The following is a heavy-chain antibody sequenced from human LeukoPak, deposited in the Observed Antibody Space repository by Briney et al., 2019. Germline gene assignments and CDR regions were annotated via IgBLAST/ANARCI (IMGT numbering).Heavy chain of an antibody. CDR1: GFTVSSNY. CDR3: AKDLYYYDSSGYYGGFDP. Sequence: GGSLRLSCAASGFTVSSNYMGWVRQGPGKGLEWVSYINTGGDTNHADSVKGRFTISRDNSKNTLYLQMNSLRAEDTAVYYCAKDLYYYDSSGYYGGFDPWGQGTLVTVSS. V-gene: IGHV3-66*02. CDR2: INTGGDT. J-gene: IGHJ5*02. D-gene: IGHD3-22*01.